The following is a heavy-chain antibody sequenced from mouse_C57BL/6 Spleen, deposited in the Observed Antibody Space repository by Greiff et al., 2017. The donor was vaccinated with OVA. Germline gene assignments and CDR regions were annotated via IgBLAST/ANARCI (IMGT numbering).Heavy chain of an antibody. Sequence: QVQLQQSGPELVKPGASVKISCKASGYAFSSSWMNWVKQRPGKGLEWIGRIYPGDGDTNYNGKFKGKATLTADKSSSTAYMQLSSLTSEDSAVYFCARGIYYGSSRYAMDYWGQGTSVTVSS. CDR2: IYPGDGDT. CDR1: GYAFSSSW. CDR3: ARGIYYGSSRYAMDY. J-gene: IGHJ4*01. D-gene: IGHD1-1*01. V-gene: IGHV1-82*01.